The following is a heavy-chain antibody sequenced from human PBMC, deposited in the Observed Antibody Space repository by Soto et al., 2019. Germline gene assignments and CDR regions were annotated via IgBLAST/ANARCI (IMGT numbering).Heavy chain of an antibody. Sequence: PSETLSLTCTVSGGSISSYYWSWIRQPPGKGLEWIGYIYYSGSTNYNPSLKSRVTISVDTSKNQFALKPSSGTAADPAVEYWARMRGSEVAFDIWGQGTMVTVS. CDR1: GGSISSYY. CDR3: ARMRGSEVAFDI. CDR2: IYYSGST. V-gene: IGHV4-59*01. J-gene: IGHJ3*02. D-gene: IGHD3-10*01.